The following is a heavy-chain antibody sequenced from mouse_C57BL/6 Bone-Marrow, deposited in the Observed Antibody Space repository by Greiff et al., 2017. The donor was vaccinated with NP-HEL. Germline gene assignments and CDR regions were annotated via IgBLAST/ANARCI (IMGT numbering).Heavy chain of an antibody. CDR1: GSHCPINS. J-gene: IGHJ2*01. D-gene: IGHD1-1*01. CDR3: TRSGVYYYGSSYCY. CDR2: IYPFPLCT. V-gene: IGHV1-5*01. Sequence: VQLQQSGTVLAIPGASVKMSCKTSGSHCPINSLPFFTPRPFHFLEFIFSIYPFPLCTSYNQKFKGKAKLTAVTSASTAYMELSSLPNEDSAVYYCTRSGVYYYGSSYCYWGQGTTLTVSS.